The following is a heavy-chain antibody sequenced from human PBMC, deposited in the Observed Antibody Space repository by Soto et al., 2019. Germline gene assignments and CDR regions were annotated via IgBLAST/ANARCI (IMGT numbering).Heavy chain of an antibody. CDR1: GYSITNYY. CDR2: VYTSGST. D-gene: IGHD6-19*01. J-gene: IGHJ4*02. Sequence: SETLSLTCTVSGYSITNYYWNWMRQPAGKGLEWIGRVYTSGSTNYNPSLKSRVTMSVGTSKNQFSLRLISVTAADTAVYYCARETYLQWLVLDYWGQGALVTVSS. V-gene: IGHV4-4*07. CDR3: ARETYLQWLVLDY.